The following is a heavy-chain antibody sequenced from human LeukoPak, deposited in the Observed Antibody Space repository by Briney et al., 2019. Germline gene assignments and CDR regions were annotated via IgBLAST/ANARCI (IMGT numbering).Heavy chain of an antibody. J-gene: IGHJ6*03. CDR2: MNPNSGNT. V-gene: IGHV1-8*01. D-gene: IGHD5-12*01. CDR3: ARGGNIVATNGYYNMDV. Sequence: ASVKVSCKASGYTFTSYDIHWVRQATGQGLEWMGWMNPNSGNTGYAQKFQGRVTMTRNTSISTAYMELSSLRSEDTAVYYCARGGNIVATNGYYNMDVWGKGTTVTVSS. CDR1: GYTFTSYD.